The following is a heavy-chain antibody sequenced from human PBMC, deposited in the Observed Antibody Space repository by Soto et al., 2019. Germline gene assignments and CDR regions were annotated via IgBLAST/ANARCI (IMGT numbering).Heavy chain of an antibody. CDR2: ISAYNGNT. V-gene: IGHV1-18*01. CDR3: ARQQATAFDY. CDR1: GYTFTNYN. J-gene: IGHJ4*02. D-gene: IGHD5-18*01. Sequence: QVQLVQSGADVKKTGASVKVSCKASGYTFTNYNINWVRQAPGQGLEWMGWISAYNGNTYNAQKFQGRVTMTTDTPKGIVYMALRSMRSDDTGLYDCARQQATAFDYRGQGTVVTVFS.